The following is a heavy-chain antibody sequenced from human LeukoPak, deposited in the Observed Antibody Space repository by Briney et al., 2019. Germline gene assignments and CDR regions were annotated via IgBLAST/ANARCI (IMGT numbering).Heavy chain of an antibody. CDR1: GYTFTSYD. D-gene: IGHD5-12*01. Sequence: ASVKVSCKASGYTFTSYDINWVRQAPGQGLEWMVWINPNSGGTNYAQKFQGRVTMTRDTSISTAYMELSRLRSDDTAVYYCARGGYLRYNWFDPWGQGTLVTVSS. CDR2: INPNSGGT. J-gene: IGHJ5*02. V-gene: IGHV1-2*02. CDR3: ARGGYLRYNWFDP.